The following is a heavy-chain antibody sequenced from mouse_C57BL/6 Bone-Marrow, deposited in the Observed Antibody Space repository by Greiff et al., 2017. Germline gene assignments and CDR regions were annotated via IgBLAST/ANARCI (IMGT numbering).Heavy chain of an antibody. CDR3: ARQGYYGNFFAY. D-gene: IGHD2-1*01. V-gene: IGHV1-81*01. CDR1: GYTFTSYG. Sequence: VQVVESGAELARPGASVKLSCKASGYTFTSYGISWVKQRTGQGLEWIGEIYPRSGNTYYNEKFKGKATLTADKSSSTAYMELRSLTSEDSAVYFCARQGYYGNFFAYWGQVTLGTVSA. CDR2: IYPRSGNT. J-gene: IGHJ3*01.